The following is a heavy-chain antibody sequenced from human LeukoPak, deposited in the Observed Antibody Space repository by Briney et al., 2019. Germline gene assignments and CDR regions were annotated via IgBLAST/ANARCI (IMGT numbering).Heavy chain of an antibody. CDR3: ARAGSGSYYYYFDY. Sequence: GGSLRLSCAASGFTVSSNYMSWVRQAPGKGLEWVSVIYSGGSTYYADSVKGRFTISRRNSKNTLYLQMNSLRAEDTAVYYCARAGSGSYYYYFDYWGQGTLVTVSS. J-gene: IGHJ4*02. CDR1: GFTVSSNY. CDR2: IYSGGST. V-gene: IGHV3-53*04. D-gene: IGHD3-10*01.